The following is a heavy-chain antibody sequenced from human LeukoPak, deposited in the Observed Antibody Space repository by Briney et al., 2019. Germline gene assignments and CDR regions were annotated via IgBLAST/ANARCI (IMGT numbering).Heavy chain of an antibody. Sequence: PGGSLRLSCAGSGFTFSSYAMSWVRQAPGKGLEWVSAISGSGGSTYYADAVKGRFTISRDNPKNTLYLQMNSLRAEDTAVYYCAKDFYPSRWYFFDYWGQGTLVTVSS. D-gene: IGHD6-13*01. J-gene: IGHJ4*02. CDR1: GFTFSSYA. CDR3: AKDFYPSRWYFFDY. V-gene: IGHV3-23*01. CDR2: ISGSGGST.